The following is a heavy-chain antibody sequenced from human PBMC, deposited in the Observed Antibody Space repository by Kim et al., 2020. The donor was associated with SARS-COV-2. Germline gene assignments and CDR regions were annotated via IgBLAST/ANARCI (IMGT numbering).Heavy chain of an antibody. Sequence: SETLSLTCAAFGGSFTNYYWSWIRQPPGKGLEWIGEINHSGTTKYNPSLKSRVSISVDTSKNHFSLRLTSVTAADTALYYCARGHYYAGLWYGKNFFFDYWGQGSLVTVSS. D-gene: IGHD2-2*01. J-gene: IGHJ4*02. CDR1: GGSFTNYY. CDR2: INHSGTT. V-gene: IGHV4-34*01. CDR3: ARGHYYAGLWYGKNFFFDY.